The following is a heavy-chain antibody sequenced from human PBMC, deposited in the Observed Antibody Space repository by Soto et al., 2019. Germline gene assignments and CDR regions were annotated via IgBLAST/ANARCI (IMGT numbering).Heavy chain of an antibody. V-gene: IGHV5-51*01. CDR3: ARLDSLRFLEWLPLDY. CDR2: IYPGDSDT. J-gene: IGHJ4*02. Sequence: GESLKISCKGSGYSFTSYWIGWVRQMPGKGLEWMGIIYPGDSDTRYSPSFQGQVTISADKSISTTYLQWSSLRASDTAMYYCARLDSLRFLEWLPLDYWGQGTLVTGSS. D-gene: IGHD3-3*01. CDR1: GYSFTSYW.